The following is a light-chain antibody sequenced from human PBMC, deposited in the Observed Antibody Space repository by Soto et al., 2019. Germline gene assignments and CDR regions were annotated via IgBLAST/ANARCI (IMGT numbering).Light chain of an antibody. V-gene: IGKV3-15*01. CDR1: QSVSSN. CDR3: QQYNNWPPYT. J-gene: IGKJ2*01. CDR2: GAS. Sequence: EIVMTQSPATLSVSPGDRATLSCRASQSVSSNLAWYQQKPGQAPRLLIYGASARATGIPAGFSGSGSGTEFTLTISSLQSEDFAVYYCQQYNNWPPYTFGQGTQLEIK.